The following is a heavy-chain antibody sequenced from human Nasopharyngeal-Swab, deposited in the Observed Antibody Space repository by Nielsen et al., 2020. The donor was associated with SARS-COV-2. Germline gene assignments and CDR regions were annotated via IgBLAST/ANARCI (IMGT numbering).Heavy chain of an antibody. Sequence: LSLTCAASGFTFSSYGMHWVRQAPGKGLEWVSSISSSSSYIYYADSVKGRFTISRDNAKNSLYLQMNSLRAEDTAVYYCARDLRESYYDILTGYYSDYYYYGMDVWGQGTTVTVSS. J-gene: IGHJ6*02. D-gene: IGHD3-9*01. V-gene: IGHV3-21*01. CDR2: ISSSSSYI. CDR1: GFTFSSYG. CDR3: ARDLRESYYDILTGYYSDYYYYGMDV.